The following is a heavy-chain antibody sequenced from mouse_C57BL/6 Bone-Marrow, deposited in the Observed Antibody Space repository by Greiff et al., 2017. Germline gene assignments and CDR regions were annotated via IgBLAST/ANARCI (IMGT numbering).Heavy chain of an antibody. CDR1: GYAFSSSW. CDR2: IYPGDGDT. V-gene: IGHV1-82*01. CDR3: ARDYGRGYWYFDV. D-gene: IGHD1-1*01. J-gene: IGHJ1*03. Sequence: VQLQESGPELVKPGASVKISCKASGYAFSSSWMNWVKQRPGKGLEWIGRIYPGDGDTNYNGKFKGKATLTADKSSSTAYMQLSSLPSEDSAVYFCARDYGRGYWYFDVWGTGTTVTVSS.